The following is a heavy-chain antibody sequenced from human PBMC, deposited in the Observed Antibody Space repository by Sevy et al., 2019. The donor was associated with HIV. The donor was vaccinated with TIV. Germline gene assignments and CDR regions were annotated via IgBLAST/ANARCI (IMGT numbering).Heavy chain of an antibody. CDR3: ARDRGFYDILTGYYRGPYYFDY. D-gene: IGHD3-9*01. CDR1: GFTFSSYS. V-gene: IGHV3-21*01. CDR2: ISSSSSYI. J-gene: IGHJ4*02. Sequence: GGSLRLSCAASGFTFSSYSMNWVRQAPGKGLEWVSFISSSSSYIYYADSVKGRFTISRDNAKNSLYLQMNSLRAEDTAVYYCARDRGFYDILTGYYRGPYYFDYWGQGTLVTVSS.